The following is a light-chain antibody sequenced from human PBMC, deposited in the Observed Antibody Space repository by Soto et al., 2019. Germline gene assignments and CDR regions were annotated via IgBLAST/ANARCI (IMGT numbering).Light chain of an antibody. CDR1: QGMSDY. V-gene: IGKV1-27*01. Sequence: DIQRTQSPSSLSASVGDRVTITCRASQGMSDYLSWYYQKPGKVPKLLIYAASTLQSGVPSRFSGSGSGTDFTLTISSLQPEDVATYYCQKYNSAPRTFGQGTKVEIK. J-gene: IGKJ1*01. CDR3: QKYNSAPRT. CDR2: AAS.